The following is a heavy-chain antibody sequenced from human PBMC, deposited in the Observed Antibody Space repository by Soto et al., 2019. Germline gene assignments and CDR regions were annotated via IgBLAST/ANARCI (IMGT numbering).Heavy chain of an antibody. CDR1: GFTFSSYG. CDR3: AKDYSYGDLSRYDFDY. D-gene: IGHD4-17*01. V-gene: IGHV3-30*18. Sequence: GGSLRLSCAASGFTFSSYGMHWVRQAPGKGLEWVAVISYDGSNKYYADSVKGRFTISRDNSKNTLYLQMNSLRAEDTAVYYCAKDYSYGDLSRYDFDYWGQGTLVTVS. CDR2: ISYDGSNK. J-gene: IGHJ4*02.